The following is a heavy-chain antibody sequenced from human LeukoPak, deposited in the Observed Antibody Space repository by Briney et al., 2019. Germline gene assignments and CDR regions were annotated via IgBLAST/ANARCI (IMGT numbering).Heavy chain of an antibody. Sequence: GRSLRLSCVTSVFIFSNHAMHWVRQAPGKGLEWVANIKQDGSQKYYVDSVKGRFTISRDNAKNSLNLQMNSLRAEDTAVFYCARVRYGDWDFDYWGQGTLVTVSS. CDR3: ARVRYGDWDFDY. CDR1: VFIFSNHA. V-gene: IGHV3-7*01. CDR2: IKQDGSQK. D-gene: IGHD4-17*01. J-gene: IGHJ4*02.